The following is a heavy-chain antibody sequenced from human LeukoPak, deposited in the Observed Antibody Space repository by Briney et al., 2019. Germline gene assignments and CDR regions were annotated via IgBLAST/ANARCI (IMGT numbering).Heavy chain of an antibody. J-gene: IGHJ4*02. V-gene: IGHV3-11*01. CDR3: AKARTMIVVIGY. CDR2: ISSSGGST. CDR1: GFTFSDYY. D-gene: IGHD3-22*01. Sequence: GGSLRLPCAASGFTFSDYYMSWIRQAPGKGLEWVSYISSSGGSTYYADSVKGRFTISRDNSRNTLYLQMNSLRAEDTAVYYCAKARTMIVVIGYWGQGTLVTVSS.